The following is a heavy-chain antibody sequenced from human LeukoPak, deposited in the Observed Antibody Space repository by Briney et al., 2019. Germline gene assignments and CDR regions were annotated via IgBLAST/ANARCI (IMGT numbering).Heavy chain of an antibody. CDR2: ISIGRGDS. V-gene: IGHV1-3*04. D-gene: IGHD5-12*01. CDR3: ARESFYSGNYCYYYCMDV. CDR1: GYTFTSYT. J-gene: IGHJ6*03. Sequence: ASVKVSCKASGYTFTSYTIHWVRQAPGKSLEWMGWISIGRGDSKCSQEFQGRVTLTRDTSATTAYMELNRLRSDDTAVYFCARESFYSGNYCYYYCMDVWGKGTTVTVSS.